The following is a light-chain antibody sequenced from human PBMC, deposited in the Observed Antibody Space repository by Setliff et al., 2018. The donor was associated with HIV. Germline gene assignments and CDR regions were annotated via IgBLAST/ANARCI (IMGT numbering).Light chain of an antibody. Sequence: QSVLTQPASVSGSPGQWITISCTGTSSDVGGYNYVSWYQQHPGKAPKLLIYDVTSRLPGVSNRFSGSKSGNAASLTISGLQSDDEGDYYCCSYAGSTTFDVFGSGTKVTVL. CDR3: CSYAGSTTFDV. V-gene: IGLV2-23*02. J-gene: IGLJ1*01. CDR1: SSDVGGYNY. CDR2: DVT.